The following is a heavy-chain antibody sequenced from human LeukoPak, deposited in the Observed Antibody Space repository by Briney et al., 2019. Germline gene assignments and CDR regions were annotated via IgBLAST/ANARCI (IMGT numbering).Heavy chain of an antibody. J-gene: IGHJ4*02. CDR2: ISAYNGNT. D-gene: IGHD3-22*01. CDR3: ARDRAERITMIVVAPTTFDY. V-gene: IGHV1-18*01. CDR1: GYTFTNYG. Sequence: ASVKVSCKASGYTFTNYGISWVRQAPGQGLEWMGWISAYNGNTNYAQKLQGRVTMTTDTSTSTDYMELRSLRSDDTAVYYCARDRAERITMIVVAPTTFDYWGQGTLVTVSS.